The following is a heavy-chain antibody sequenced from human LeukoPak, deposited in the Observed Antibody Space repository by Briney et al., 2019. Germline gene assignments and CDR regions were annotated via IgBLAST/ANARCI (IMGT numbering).Heavy chain of an antibody. CDR2: INPSGGST. V-gene: IGHV1-46*01. Sequence: ASVKVSCKASGYTFTSYYMHWVRQAPGQGLEWMGIINPSGGSTSYAQKFQGRVTMTRDMSTSTVYMELSSLRSEDTAVYYCARRRRSMVRGVSGSGWFDPWGQGTLVTVSS. CDR3: ARRRRSMVRGVSGSGWFDP. J-gene: IGHJ5*02. D-gene: IGHD3-10*01. CDR1: GYTFTSYY.